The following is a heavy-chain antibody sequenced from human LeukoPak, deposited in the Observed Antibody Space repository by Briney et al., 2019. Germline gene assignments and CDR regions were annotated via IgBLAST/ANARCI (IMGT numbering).Heavy chain of an antibody. V-gene: IGHV3-9*01. D-gene: IGHD2-2*01. CDR1: GFTFDDYA. J-gene: IGHJ4*02. CDR2: ISWNSGSI. CDR3: ATDTSSFFTEGGIDY. Sequence: GRSLRLSCAASGFTFDDYAMHWVRQAPGKGLEWVSGISWNSGSIGYADSVKGRFTISRDNAKNSLYLQMNSLRAEDTALYYCATDTSSFFTEGGIDYWGQGTLVTVSS.